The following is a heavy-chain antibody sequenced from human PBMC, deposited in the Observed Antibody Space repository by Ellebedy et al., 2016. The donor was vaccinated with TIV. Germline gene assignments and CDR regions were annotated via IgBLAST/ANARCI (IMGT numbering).Heavy chain of an antibody. Sequence: GGSLRLSXAASGFTFSSYWMNWVRQAPGKGLEWVAVIWYDGSNKYYADSVKGRFTISRDNSKNTLYLQMNSLRAEDTAVYYCARGSGRGYPINWYFDLWGRGTLVTVSS. CDR2: IWYDGSNK. V-gene: IGHV3-33*08. CDR3: ARGSGRGYPINWYFDL. CDR1: GFTFSSYW. J-gene: IGHJ2*01. D-gene: IGHD1-26*01.